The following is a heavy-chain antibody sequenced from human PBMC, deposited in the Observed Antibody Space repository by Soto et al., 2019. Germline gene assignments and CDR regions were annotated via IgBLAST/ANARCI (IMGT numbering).Heavy chain of an antibody. CDR2: ISAYNGNA. V-gene: IGHV1-18*04. CDR3: ARDRRIAVAGSFWFDP. D-gene: IGHD6-19*01. CDR1: GYTFTSYG. Sequence: ASVKVSCKASGYTFTSYGISWVRQSPGQGLEWMGWISAYNGNANYAQKLQGRVTMTTDTSTSTAYMELRSLRSDDTAVYYCARDRRIAVAGSFWFDPWGQGTLVTVSS. J-gene: IGHJ5*02.